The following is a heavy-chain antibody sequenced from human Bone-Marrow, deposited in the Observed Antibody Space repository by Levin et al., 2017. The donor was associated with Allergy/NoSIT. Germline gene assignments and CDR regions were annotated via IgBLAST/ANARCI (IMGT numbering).Heavy chain of an antibody. J-gene: IGHJ4*02. CDR1: GYSLSELS. Sequence: PAASVKVSCKVSGYSLSELSIHWVRQAPGKGLEWLGSSDPGDGDTMYAQMFQGRVTMTEDTSSDTVYLELASLRSEDTAIYYCVTDPVDACHGGQGTLVTVSS. D-gene: IGHD2-2*01. CDR2: SDPGDGDT. CDR3: VTDPVDACH. V-gene: IGHV1-24*01.